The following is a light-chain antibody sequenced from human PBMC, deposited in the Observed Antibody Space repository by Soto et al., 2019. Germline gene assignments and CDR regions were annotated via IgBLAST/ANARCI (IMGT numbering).Light chain of an antibody. CDR2: DAS. J-gene: IGKJ1*01. Sequence: DIQMTQSPSTLSASIGDRVTITCRASESIRTWLAWYQHKPVKAPKFLIYDASSLESGVPSRFSGSGSGTEFTLTISNLQPDDFATYFCQQYNNYPRTFGQGTKVEIK. CDR1: ESIRTW. CDR3: QQYNNYPRT. V-gene: IGKV1-5*01.